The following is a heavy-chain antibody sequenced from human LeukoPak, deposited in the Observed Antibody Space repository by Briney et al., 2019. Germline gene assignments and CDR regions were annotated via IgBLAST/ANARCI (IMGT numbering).Heavy chain of an antibody. CDR2: IYSSGTT. D-gene: IGHD3-16*01. CDR3: AGGPLVELMYYFDY. CDR1: GGSINTYY. Sequence: SETLSLTCTVSGGSINTYYWSWIRQPAGKGLEWIGRIYSSGTTHYNPSLKSRVTMSVDTSKNQFSLKLSSVTAADTAVYYCAGGPLVELMYYFDYWGQGTLVTVSS. J-gene: IGHJ4*02. V-gene: IGHV4-4*07.